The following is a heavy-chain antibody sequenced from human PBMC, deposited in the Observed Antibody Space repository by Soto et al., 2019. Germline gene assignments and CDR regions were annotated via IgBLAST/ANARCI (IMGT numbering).Heavy chain of an antibody. CDR1: GFTFSTYW. D-gene: IGHD2-15*01. Sequence: GGSLRLSCAASGFTFSTYWMSWVRQAPGKGLEWVANIKQDGGEKNYVDSVKGRFTISRDNAKNSLYLQMNSLRVADTAMYYCARDRRTSWVDQKYGMDVWGQGTAVTVSS. V-gene: IGHV3-7*03. CDR3: ARDRRTSWVDQKYGMDV. CDR2: IKQDGGEK. J-gene: IGHJ6*02.